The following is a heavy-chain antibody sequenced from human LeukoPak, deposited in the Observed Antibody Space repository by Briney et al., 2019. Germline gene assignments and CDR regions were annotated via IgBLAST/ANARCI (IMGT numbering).Heavy chain of an antibody. D-gene: IGHD5-12*01. V-gene: IGHV4-39*07. CDR2: IYYSGST. Sequence: KPSETLSLTCTVSGGSISSSSYYWGWIRQPPGKGLEWIGSIYYSGSTYYNPSLKSRVTISVDTSKNQFSLKLSSVTAADTAVYYCARNLRYSGYHYDYWGQGTLVTVSS. CDR1: GGSISSSSYY. J-gene: IGHJ4*02. CDR3: ARNLRYSGYHYDY.